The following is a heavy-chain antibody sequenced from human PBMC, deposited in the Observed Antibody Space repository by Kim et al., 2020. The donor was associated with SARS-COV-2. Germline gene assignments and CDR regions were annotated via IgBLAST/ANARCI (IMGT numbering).Heavy chain of an antibody. V-gene: IGHV6-1*01. CDR1: GDSVSSNSAA. J-gene: IGHJ3*02. CDR2: TYYRSKWYN. Sequence: SQTLSLTCAISGDSVSSNSAAWNWIRQSPSRGLEWLGRTYYRSKWYNDYAVSVKSRITINPDTSKNQFSLQLNSVTPEDTAVYYCATRTSGYDYWHDAFDIWGQGTMVTVSS. D-gene: IGHD5-12*01. CDR3: ATRTSGYDYWHDAFDI.